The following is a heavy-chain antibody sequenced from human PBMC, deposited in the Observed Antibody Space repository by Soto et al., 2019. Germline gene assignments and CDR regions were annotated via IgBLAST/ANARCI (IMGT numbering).Heavy chain of an antibody. V-gene: IGHV4-61*01. CDR1: GGSVSSGSYY. Sequence: PSETLSLTCTVSGGSVSSGSYYWSWIRQPPGKGLEWIGYIYYSGSTNYNPSLKSRVTISVDTSKNQFSLKLSSVTAADTAVYYCARASYGSGSSWIHHWSGGMDVWGQGTTVTVSS. CDR2: IYYSGST. J-gene: IGHJ6*02. CDR3: ARASYGSGSSWIHHWSGGMDV. D-gene: IGHD3-10*01.